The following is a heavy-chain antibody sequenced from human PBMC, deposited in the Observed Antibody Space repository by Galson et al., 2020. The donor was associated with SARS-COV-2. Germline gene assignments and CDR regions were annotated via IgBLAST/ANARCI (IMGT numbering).Heavy chain of an antibody. D-gene: IGHD3-10*01. CDR1: GFSFNNYP. CDR2: ISYEGSKK. CDR3: AKINTTFWFGEGRGAMDS. J-gene: IGHJ4*02. Sequence: GGSLRLSCAASGFSFNNYPMHWVRQAPGRGLEWLAVISYEGSKKYYADSLRGRFTISRDFSTDTLYLQMRSLTVEDSAIYYCAKINTTFWFGEGRGAMDSLGQGSRVTVTS. V-gene: IGHV3-30*04.